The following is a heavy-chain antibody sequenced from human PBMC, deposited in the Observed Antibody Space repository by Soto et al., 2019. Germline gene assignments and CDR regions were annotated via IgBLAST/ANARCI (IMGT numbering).Heavy chain of an antibody. J-gene: IGHJ6*02. CDR2: ISGSGGST. Sequence: EVQLLESGGGLVQPGGSLRLSCAASGFTFSSYAMSWVRQAPGKGLEWVSPISGSGGSTYYADSVKGRFTISRDNSKNTLYLQMNRLRAEDTAVYYCAKDLTHYDFWSGSYYYYGMDVWGQGTTVTVSS. V-gene: IGHV3-23*01. CDR1: GFTFSSYA. D-gene: IGHD3-3*01. CDR3: AKDLTHYDFWSGSYYYYGMDV.